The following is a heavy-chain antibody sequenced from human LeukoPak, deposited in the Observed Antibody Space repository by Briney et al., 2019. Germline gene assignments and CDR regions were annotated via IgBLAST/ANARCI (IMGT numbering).Heavy chain of an antibody. CDR3: ARTLGYCSSTSCYGWFDP. V-gene: IGHV1-2*02. Sequence: GASVKVSCKASGYTFTGYYMHWVRQALGQGLEWMGWINPNSGGTNYAQKFQGRVTMTTDTSTSTAYMELRSLRSGDTAVYYCARTLGYCSSTSCYGWFDPWGQGTLVTVSS. CDR2: INPNSGGT. D-gene: IGHD2-2*01. CDR1: GYTFTGYY. J-gene: IGHJ5*02.